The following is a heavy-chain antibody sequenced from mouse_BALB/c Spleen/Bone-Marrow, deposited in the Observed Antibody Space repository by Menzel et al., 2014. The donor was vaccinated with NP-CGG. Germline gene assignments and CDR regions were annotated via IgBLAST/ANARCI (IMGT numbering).Heavy chain of an antibody. CDR1: GYTFTSYT. Sequence: VMLVESAAELARPGASVKMSCKASGYTFTSYTMHWVKRRPGQGLEWIGYINPSSGYTEYNQKFKDKTTLTADKSSSTAYMQLSSLTSDDSAVYYCAREEWSTGFAYWGQGTLVTVSA. D-gene: IGHD1-1*02. CDR3: AREEWSTGFAY. CDR2: INPSSGYT. J-gene: IGHJ3*01. V-gene: IGHV1-4*02.